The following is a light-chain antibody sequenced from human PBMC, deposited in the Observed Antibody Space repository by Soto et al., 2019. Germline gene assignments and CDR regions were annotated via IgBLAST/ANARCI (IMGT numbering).Light chain of an antibody. CDR2: GAS. V-gene: IGKV3-20*01. J-gene: IGKJ4*01. CDR1: QSVSSSY. CDR3: QQYDNSPLT. Sequence: DIVLTQSPGTLSLSPGERATLSCRASQSVSSSYLAWYQQKSGQAPRLLIYGASNRATGIPDRFSGGGSGTDFTLTISRLEPEDFAVYYCQQYDNSPLTFGGGTKVDIK.